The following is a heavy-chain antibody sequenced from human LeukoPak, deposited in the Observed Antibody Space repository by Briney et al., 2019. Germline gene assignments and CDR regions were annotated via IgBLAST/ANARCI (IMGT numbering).Heavy chain of an antibody. J-gene: IGHJ6*03. D-gene: IGHD3-10*01. V-gene: IGHV4-34*01. CDR2: INHSGSI. CDR3: ARRMGRRFGERYYYYHYMDV. Sequence: PSETLSPTCAVYGGSFSGYYWNWSRQPPGKGLEWIGEINHSGSINYNSSLKSRVTISVDTSKNQFSLKLSSVTAADTAMYYCARRMGRRFGERYYYYHYMDVWGKGTTVTISS. CDR1: GGSFSGYY.